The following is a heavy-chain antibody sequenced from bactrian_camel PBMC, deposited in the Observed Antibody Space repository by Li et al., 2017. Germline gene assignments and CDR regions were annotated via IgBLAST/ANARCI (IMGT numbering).Heavy chain of an antibody. J-gene: IGHJ4*01. CDR2: IDSNGIT. CDR3: AAGRRYSMSWSDASAYAY. Sequence: VQLVESGGGSVQAGGSLRLSCVGSGYTYTSACMGWIRQAPGKEREAVASIDSNGITIYADSVKGRFTIARDNAKMTLYLQMSSLEPEDTAMYTCAAGRRYSMSWSDASAYAYWGQGTQVTVS. D-gene: IGHD6*01. CDR1: GYTYTSAC. V-gene: IGHV3S67*01.